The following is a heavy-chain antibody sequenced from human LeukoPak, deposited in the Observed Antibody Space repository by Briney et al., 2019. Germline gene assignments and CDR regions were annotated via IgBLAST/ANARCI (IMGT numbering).Heavy chain of an antibody. CDR1: GYSISSGYY. J-gene: IGHJ4*02. D-gene: IGHD3-22*01. Sequence: SETLSLTCAVSGYSISSGYYWGWIRQPPGKGLEGIGSIYHSGSTYYNPSLKSRVTISVDTPKNQFSLKLSSVTAADTAVYYCARPSSGYYRVDYWGQGTLVTVSS. V-gene: IGHV4-38-2*01. CDR2: IYHSGST. CDR3: ARPSSGYYRVDY.